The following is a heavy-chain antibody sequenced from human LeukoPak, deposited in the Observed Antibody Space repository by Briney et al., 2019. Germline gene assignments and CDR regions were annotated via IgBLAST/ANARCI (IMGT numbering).Heavy chain of an antibody. CDR2: ISSSSSYI. CDR3: AREGNMVVTPGSFDI. Sequence: PGGSLRLSCAASGFTFSSYSINWVRQAPGKGLEWVSYISSSSSYIYYADSMKGRFTISRDNAKSSLYLQMNSLRAEDTAVYYCAREGNMVVTPGSFDIWGQGTMVTVSS. J-gene: IGHJ3*02. D-gene: IGHD4-23*01. CDR1: GFTFSSYS. V-gene: IGHV3-21*01.